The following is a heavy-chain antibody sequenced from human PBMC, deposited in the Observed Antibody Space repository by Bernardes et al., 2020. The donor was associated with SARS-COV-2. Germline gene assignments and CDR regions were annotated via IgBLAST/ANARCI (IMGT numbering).Heavy chain of an antibody. CDR3: ARDTIRDGLKISDDY. D-gene: IGHD5-12*01. Sequence: ASVKVSCKASGYTFTGYYMHWVRQAPGQGLEWMGWMNPNSGDTNSAQKFQGRVTMTRDTSTSTAYMELSRLTSEDTAVYYCARDTIRDGLKISDDYRGQGTLVTVSP. J-gene: IGHJ4*02. V-gene: IGHV1-2*02. CDR1: GYTFTGYY. CDR2: MNPNSGDT.